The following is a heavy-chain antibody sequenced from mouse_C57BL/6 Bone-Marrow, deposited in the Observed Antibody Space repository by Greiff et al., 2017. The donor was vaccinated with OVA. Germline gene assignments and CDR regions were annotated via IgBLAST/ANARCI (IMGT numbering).Heavy chain of an antibody. Sequence: VKLQQPGAELVKPGASVKLSCTASGYTFTSYWMHWVKQRPGQGLAWIGMIHPNSGSTNYNEKFKSKATLTVDKSSSTAYMQLSSLTSEDSAVYYCARSGASSGYNWGQGTTLTVSS. CDR1: GYTFTSYW. D-gene: IGHD3-2*02. J-gene: IGHJ2*01. V-gene: IGHV1-64*01. CDR3: ARSGASSGYN. CDR2: IHPNSGST.